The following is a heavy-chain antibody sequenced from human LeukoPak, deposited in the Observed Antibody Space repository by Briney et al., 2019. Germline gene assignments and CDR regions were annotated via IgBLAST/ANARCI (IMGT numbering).Heavy chain of an antibody. CDR1: GYTFTDSG. D-gene: IGHD1-26*01. Sequence: GASVKVSCKASGYTFTDSGMNWVRQAPGQRLEWMGWINAGNGNTKYSQKFQGRVTITRDTSASTAYMELSSLRSEDTAVYYCAREHVLGEWELHFDYWGQGTLVTVSS. V-gene: IGHV1-3*01. CDR2: INAGNGNT. J-gene: IGHJ4*02. CDR3: AREHVLGEWELHFDY.